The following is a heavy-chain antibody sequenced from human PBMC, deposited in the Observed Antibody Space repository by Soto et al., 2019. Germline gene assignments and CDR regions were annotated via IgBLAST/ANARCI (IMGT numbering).Heavy chain of an antibody. V-gene: IGHV4-34*01. D-gene: IGHD6-6*01. CDR1: GGAFSGYY. CDR3: AACGIAARPGQIYYYYYYMDV. J-gene: IGHJ6*03. Sequence: SETLSLTCAVYGGAFSGYYWTWIRQPPGKGLEWIGEINHSGSTNYNPSLKSRVTISVDTSKNQFSLKLSSVTAADTAVYYCAACGIAARPGQIYYYYYYMDVWGKGTTVTVSS. CDR2: INHSGST.